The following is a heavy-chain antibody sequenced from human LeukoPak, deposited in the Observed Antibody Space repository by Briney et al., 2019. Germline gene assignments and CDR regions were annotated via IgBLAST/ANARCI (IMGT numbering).Heavy chain of an antibody. Sequence: GGSLRFSCAASGFTFSSYGMNWVRQAPGKGQEWLAYISSSSSTISYADSVKDRFTISRDNAKNSLYLQLRSLRAEDTAVFYCARGGAARPDYWGQGTLVTVSS. CDR3: ARGGAARPDY. J-gene: IGHJ4*02. CDR2: ISSSSSTI. V-gene: IGHV3-48*04. CDR1: GFTFSSYG. D-gene: IGHD6-25*01.